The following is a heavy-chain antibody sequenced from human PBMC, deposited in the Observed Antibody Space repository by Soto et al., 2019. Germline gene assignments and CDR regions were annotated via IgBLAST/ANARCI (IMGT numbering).Heavy chain of an antibody. CDR1: GFSFSTYT. CDR2: ISYDGSNK. J-gene: IGHJ4*02. V-gene: IGHV3-30*09. Sequence: QVQLVESGGGVVQPGRSLRLSCAASGFSFSTYTMHWVRQAPGKGLEWVAVISYDGSNKYYTDSVKGRFVISRDNSKNTLYLEMNSLRAEETAVYYCARDKSPNRSSWYVFDYWGQGNLVTVSS. D-gene: IGHD6-13*01. CDR3: ARDKSPNRSSWYVFDY.